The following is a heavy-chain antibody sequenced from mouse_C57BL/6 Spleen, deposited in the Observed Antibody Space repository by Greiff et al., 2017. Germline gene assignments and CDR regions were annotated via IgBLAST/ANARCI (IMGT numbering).Heavy chain of an antibody. CDR2: IYPGSGST. CDR1: GYTFTSYW. J-gene: IGHJ3*01. Sequence: QVQLQQPGAELVKPGASVKMSCKASGYTFTSYWITWVKQRPGQGLGGIGDIYPGSGSTNYNEKFKSKATLTVDTSSSTAYMQLSSLTSEDSAVYYCARTGYDYDGWFAYWGQGTLVTVSA. D-gene: IGHD2-4*01. CDR3: ARTGYDYDGWFAY. V-gene: IGHV1-55*01.